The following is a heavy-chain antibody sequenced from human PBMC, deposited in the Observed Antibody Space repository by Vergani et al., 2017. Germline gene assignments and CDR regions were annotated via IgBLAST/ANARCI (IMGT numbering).Heavy chain of an antibody. D-gene: IGHD1-1*01. CDR2: ISFDGNKK. J-gene: IGHJ3*02. V-gene: IGHV3-30*03. CDR1: GFSFTSYG. Sequence: VQVVQSGGGVVQPGRSLRLSCAASGFSFTSYGMHWVRQPPGKGLEWVATISFDGNKKDYTEAVRGRFTISRDDSKSYLYLQMNSLQTEDTALYYCVRVKGSNWNDHLYDIWGQGTLVTVSS. CDR3: VRVKGSNWNDHLYDI.